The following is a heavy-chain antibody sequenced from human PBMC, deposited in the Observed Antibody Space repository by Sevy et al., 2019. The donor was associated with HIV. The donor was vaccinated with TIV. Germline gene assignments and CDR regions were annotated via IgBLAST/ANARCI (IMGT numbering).Heavy chain of an antibody. D-gene: IGHD2-15*01. Sequence: GGSLRLSYAASGFTFSSYWMSWVRQAPGKGLEWVANIKQDGSEKYYVDSVKGRLTISRDNAKNSLYLQMNSLRVEETAVYYCVRDSLVVVGAPQLAYYYYMDVWGKGTTVTVSS. CDR3: VRDSLVVVGAPQLAYYYYMDV. V-gene: IGHV3-7*03. CDR2: IKQDGSEK. J-gene: IGHJ6*03. CDR1: GFTFSSYW.